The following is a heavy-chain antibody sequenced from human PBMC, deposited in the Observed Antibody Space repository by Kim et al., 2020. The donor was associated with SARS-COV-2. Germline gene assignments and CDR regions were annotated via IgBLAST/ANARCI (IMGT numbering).Heavy chain of an antibody. Sequence: SAKVSCKASGGTFSSYAISWVRQAPGQGLEWMGGIIPIFGTANYAQKFQGRVTITADESTSTAYMELSSLRSEDTAVYYCARGGFGELFCDYWGQGTLVTVSS. V-gene: IGHV1-69*13. D-gene: IGHD3-10*01. CDR2: IIPIFGTA. CDR1: GGTFSSYA. CDR3: ARGGFGELFCDY. J-gene: IGHJ4*02.